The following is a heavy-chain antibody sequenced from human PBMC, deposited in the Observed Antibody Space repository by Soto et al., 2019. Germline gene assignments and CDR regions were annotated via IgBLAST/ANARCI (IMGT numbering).Heavy chain of an antibody. CDR2: ISGSGGST. D-gene: IGHD2-15*01. V-gene: IGHV3-23*01. Sequence: GGSLRLSCAASGFTFSSYAMSWVRQAPGKGLEWVSAISGSGGSTYYADSVKGRFTISRDNSKNTLYLQMNSLRAEDTAVYYCAIYCSGGSCYHFPHYFQHWGQGTLVTVSS. J-gene: IGHJ1*01. CDR3: AIYCSGGSCYHFPHYFQH. CDR1: GFTFSSYA.